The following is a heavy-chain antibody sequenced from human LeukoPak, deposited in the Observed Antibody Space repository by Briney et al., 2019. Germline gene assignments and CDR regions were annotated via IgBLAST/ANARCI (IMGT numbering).Heavy chain of an antibody. V-gene: IGHV3-48*03. CDR1: GFAFNSYE. CDR2: ISSSGSIK. Sequence: GGSLRLSCIASGFAFNSYEMNWVRQPPGKGLEWVSYISSSGSIKHYADSVKGRFTISRDNAKNSLYLQMNSLRAEDTAVYYCARARYTSGWETLDYWGQGTLVTVSS. CDR3: ARARYTSGWETLDY. J-gene: IGHJ4*02. D-gene: IGHD6-19*01.